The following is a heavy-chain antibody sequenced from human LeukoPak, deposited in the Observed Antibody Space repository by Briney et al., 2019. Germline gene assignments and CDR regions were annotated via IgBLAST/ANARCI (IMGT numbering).Heavy chain of an antibody. V-gene: IGHV4-30-4*01. D-gene: IGHD3-22*01. CDR1: GGFIRSGDNY. J-gene: IGHJ4*02. Sequence: SQTLSLTCTVSGGFIRSGDNYWSWIRQPPGKGLEWIGYIYYSGSTYYNPSLKSRLTISVDTSKNQFSLKLTSVTAADTAVYFCARARRSSGYYHFDYWGQGTLVTVSS. CDR2: IYYSGST. CDR3: ARARRSSGYYHFDY.